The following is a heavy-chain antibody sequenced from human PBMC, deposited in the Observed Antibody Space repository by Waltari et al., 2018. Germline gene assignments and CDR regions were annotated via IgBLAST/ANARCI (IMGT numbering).Heavy chain of an antibody. D-gene: IGHD1-26*01. J-gene: IGHJ6*02. CDR2: INHSGST. CDR1: GGSFSGYY. V-gene: IGHV4-34*01. CDR3: ARGRQGGSYLYYYYYGMDV. Sequence: QVQLQQWGAGLLKPSEPLSLTCAVYGGSFSGYYWSWIRQPPGKGLEWIGEINHSGSTNYNPSLKSRVTISVDTSKNQFSLKLSSVTAADTAVYYCARGRQGGSYLYYYYYGMDVWGQGTTVTVSS.